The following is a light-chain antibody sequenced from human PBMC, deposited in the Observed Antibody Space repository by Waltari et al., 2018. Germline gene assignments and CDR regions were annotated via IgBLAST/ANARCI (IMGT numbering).Light chain of an antibody. CDR1: SSDVGGYNY. J-gene: IGLJ1*01. V-gene: IGLV2-14*03. CDR2: TFS. CDR3: SSYTSSSTYV. Sequence: QSALTQPASVSGSPGQSITISCTGTSSDVGGYNYVSWYQQHPGKAPKPVFYTFSHRPAGVSNRFSGSKSGNTASLTISGLQAEDEADYYCSSYTSSSTYVFGTGTKVTVL.